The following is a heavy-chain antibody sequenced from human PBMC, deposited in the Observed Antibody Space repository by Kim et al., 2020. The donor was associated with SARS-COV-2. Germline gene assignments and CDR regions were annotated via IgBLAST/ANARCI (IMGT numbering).Heavy chain of an antibody. D-gene: IGHD3-10*01. CDR1: GYTFTGYY. V-gene: IGHV1-2*06. CDR2: INPNSGGT. Sequence: ASVKVSCKASGYTFTGYYIHWVRQAPGQGLEWMGRINPNSGGTHYTQNFQGRVTMTRDTSISTAYMELSRLRSDDTAVYYCARVGGYGSGSYASFWGQGTQVTDSS. J-gene: IGHJ4*02. CDR3: ARVGGYGSGSYASF.